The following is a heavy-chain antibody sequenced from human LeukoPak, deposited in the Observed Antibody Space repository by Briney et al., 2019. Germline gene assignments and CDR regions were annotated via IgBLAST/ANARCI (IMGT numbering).Heavy chain of an antibody. Sequence: SETLSLTCTVSGGSISSYYWSWIRQPPGKGLEWIGCIYYSGSTNYNPSLKSRVTISVDTSKNQFSLKLSSVTAADTAVYYCARVEAAEGFDYWGQGTLVTVSS. D-gene: IGHD6-13*01. CDR1: GGSISSYY. CDR2: IYYSGST. J-gene: IGHJ4*02. CDR3: ARVEAAEGFDY. V-gene: IGHV4-59*01.